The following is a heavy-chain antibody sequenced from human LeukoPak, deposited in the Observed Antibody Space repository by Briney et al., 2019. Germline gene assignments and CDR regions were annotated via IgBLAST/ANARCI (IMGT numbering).Heavy chain of an antibody. Sequence: SETLSLTCTVSGYSISSGYYWGWIRPPPGKGLEWIGSIYHSGSTYYNPSLKSRVTISVDTSKNQFSLKLSSVTAADTAVYYCARVGYGEYRGFGYFDYWGQGTLVTVSS. D-gene: IGHD4-17*01. CDR1: GYSISSGYY. V-gene: IGHV4-38-2*02. CDR3: ARVGYGEYRGFGYFDY. J-gene: IGHJ4*02. CDR2: IYHSGST.